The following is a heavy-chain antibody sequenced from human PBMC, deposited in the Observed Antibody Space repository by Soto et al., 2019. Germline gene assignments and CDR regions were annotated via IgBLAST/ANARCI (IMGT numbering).Heavy chain of an antibody. CDR3: AKEGYYDILTGPNWFDP. Sequence: GESLKISCAASGFTFSSYSMSWVRQAPGKGLEWVSAISGSGGSTYYADSVKGRFTISRDNSKNTLYLQMNSLRAEDTAVYYCAKEGYYDILTGPNWFDPWGQGTLVTVSS. J-gene: IGHJ5*02. V-gene: IGHV3-23*01. CDR2: ISGSGGST. CDR1: GFTFSSYS. D-gene: IGHD3-9*01.